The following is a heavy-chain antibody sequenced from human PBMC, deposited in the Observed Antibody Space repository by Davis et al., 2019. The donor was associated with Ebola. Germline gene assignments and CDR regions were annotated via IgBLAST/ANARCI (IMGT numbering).Heavy chain of an antibody. V-gene: IGHV1/OR15-3*02. CDR2: INAGNGNT. CDR1: GYTFTGYY. J-gene: IGHJ5*02. CDR3: ARDVTMIVGGWFDP. D-gene: IGHD3-22*01. Sequence: ASVKVSCKASGYTFTGYYMHWVRQAPGQGLEWMGWINAGNGNTKYSQKFQGRVTITRDTSASTAYMELRSLRSDDTAVYYCARDVTMIVGGWFDPWGQGTLVTVSS.